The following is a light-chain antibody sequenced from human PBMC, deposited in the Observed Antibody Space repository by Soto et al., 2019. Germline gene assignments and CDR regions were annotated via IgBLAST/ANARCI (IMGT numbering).Light chain of an antibody. CDR1: QSVSVH. J-gene: IGKJ1*01. V-gene: IGKV3-11*01. CDR2: DAS. Sequence: EIVLTQSPGTLSLSPGERATLSCRASQSVSVHLAWYQQQPGQAPSLLIFDASNRATGIPDRFSGSGSGTDFTLTISSLEREDSAVYYFVQRPTCPWTCSPGNKVEIK. CDR3: VQRPTCPWT.